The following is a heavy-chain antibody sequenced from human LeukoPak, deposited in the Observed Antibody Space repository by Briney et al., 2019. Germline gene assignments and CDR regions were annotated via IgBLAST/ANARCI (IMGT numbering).Heavy chain of an antibody. CDR3: VRAISYAYDSSGYYALYYFDY. Sequence: GASVKVSCKASGYTFTSYGISWVRQAPGQGLEWMGWISAYNGNTNYAQKLQGRVTMTTDTSTSTAYMELRSLRSDDTAVYYCVRAISYAYDSSGYYALYYFDYWGQGTLVTVSS. CDR1: GYTFTSYG. CDR2: ISAYNGNT. J-gene: IGHJ4*02. D-gene: IGHD3-22*01. V-gene: IGHV1-18*01.